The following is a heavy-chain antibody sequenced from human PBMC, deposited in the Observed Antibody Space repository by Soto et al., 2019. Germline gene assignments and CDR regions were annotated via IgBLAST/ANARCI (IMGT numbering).Heavy chain of an antibody. CDR3: ARVRKTATSDY. Sequence: PGGSLRLSCVVSGFTLSSYWMTWVRQVPGKGLEWVANIKQDGTEKYYVDSVRGRFTISRDNAKNSLYLQMNSLRAEDTAVYYCARVRKTATSDYWGQGTQVTVSS. CDR1: GFTLSSYW. CDR2: IKQDGTEK. D-gene: IGHD5-12*01. V-gene: IGHV3-7*03. J-gene: IGHJ4*02.